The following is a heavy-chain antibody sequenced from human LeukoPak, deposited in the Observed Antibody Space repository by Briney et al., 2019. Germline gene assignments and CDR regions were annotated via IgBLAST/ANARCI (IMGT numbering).Heavy chain of an antibody. V-gene: IGHV4-4*07. CDR1: GGSISSYY. D-gene: IGHD6-13*01. J-gene: IGHJ4*02. CDR2: IYTSGST. CDR3: ARERKMGAAAGHFDY. Sequence: PSGTLSLTCTVSGGSISSYYWSWIRQPAGKGLEWIGRIYTSGSTNYNPSLKSRVTISVDKSKNQFSLKLSSVTAADTAVYYCARERKMGAAAGHFDYWGQGTLVTVSS.